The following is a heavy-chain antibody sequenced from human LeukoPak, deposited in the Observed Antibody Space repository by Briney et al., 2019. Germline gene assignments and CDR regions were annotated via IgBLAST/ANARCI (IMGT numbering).Heavy chain of an antibody. J-gene: IGHJ5*02. CDR3: ARHGVAAHVFSWFDP. D-gene: IGHD6-6*01. CDR2: IYHSGST. Sequence: SETLSLTCAVSGYSISSGYYWGWIRQPPGKGLEWIGSIYHSGSTYYNPSLKSRVTISVDTSKNQFSLKLSSVTAADTAVYYCARHGVAAHVFSWFDPWGQGTLVTVSS. V-gene: IGHV4-38-2*01. CDR1: GYSISSGYY.